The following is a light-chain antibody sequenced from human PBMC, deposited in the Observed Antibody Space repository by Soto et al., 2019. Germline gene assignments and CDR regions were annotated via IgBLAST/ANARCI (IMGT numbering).Light chain of an antibody. Sequence: SYELTQPPSVSVSPGQTASITCSGHKLGNKYACWYQQKPGQSPVLVIYQDIKRPSGIPERFSGSNSGNTATLTISGTQALDEADYYCQAWDSSTVVFGGGTKVPS. CDR3: QAWDSSTVV. CDR1: KLGNKY. CDR2: QDI. J-gene: IGLJ2*01. V-gene: IGLV3-1*01.